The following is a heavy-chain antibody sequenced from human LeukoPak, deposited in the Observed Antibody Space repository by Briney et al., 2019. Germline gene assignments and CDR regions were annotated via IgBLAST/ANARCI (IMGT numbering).Heavy chain of an antibody. CDR1: GCPFNSHH. V-gene: IGHV3-48*02. CDR2: ISGNSGAI. D-gene: IGHD7-27*01. Sequence: GGSLRLSCAASGCPFNSHHMNWVRQAPGKGLEWVSYISGNSGAIYYADSVKGRFTISRDNAKNSLYLHMNSLRDEDTAVYYCARDRPNWGIDCWGQGTLVTVSS. CDR3: ARDRPNWGIDC. J-gene: IGHJ4*02.